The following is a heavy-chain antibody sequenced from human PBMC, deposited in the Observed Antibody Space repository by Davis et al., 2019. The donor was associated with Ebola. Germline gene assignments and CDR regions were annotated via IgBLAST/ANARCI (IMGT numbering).Heavy chain of an antibody. CDR3: ARDPTLYSSGGYDSGGDYYYYGMDV. V-gene: IGHV1-69*04. CDR1: GGTFSSYA. CDR2: IILILGIP. Sequence: SVKVSCKASGGTFSSYAISWVRQAPGQGLEWLGRIILILGIPNYAQKFQGRVTITADKSTSTAYMELSSLRSEDTAVYYCARDPTLYSSGGYDSGGDYYYYGMDVWGQGTTVTVSS. D-gene: IGHD6-19*01. J-gene: IGHJ6*02.